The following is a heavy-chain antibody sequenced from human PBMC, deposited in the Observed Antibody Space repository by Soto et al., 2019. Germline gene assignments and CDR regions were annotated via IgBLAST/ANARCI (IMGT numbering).Heavy chain of an antibody. V-gene: IGHV4-61*01. CDR2: IYSSGST. J-gene: IGHJ4*02. Sequence: QVHLQESGPGLVKPSETLSLTCTVSGDSVSSGSSHWNWIRQPPGKGLEWIGYIYSSGSTSYNPSLKSRVTISVDTSKNQFSLKLRSVTAADTAMYYCASLINAAFDFWGQGTLVTVSS. CDR3: ASLINAAFDF. CDR1: GDSVSSGSSH. D-gene: IGHD3-10*01.